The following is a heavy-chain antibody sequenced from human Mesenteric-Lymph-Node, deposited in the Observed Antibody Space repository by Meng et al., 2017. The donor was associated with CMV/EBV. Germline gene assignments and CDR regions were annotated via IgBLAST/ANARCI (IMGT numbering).Heavy chain of an antibody. CDR3: AREGFSGSYYSP. V-gene: IGHV1-69*08. Sequence: CKASGDIFDSYTITWVRQAPGQGLEWMGNIIPIFYTTNYAQRFQGRVTITADKSTATVYMALTSLRSEDTAVYYCAREGFSGSYYSPWGQGTLVTVSS. CDR1: GDIFDSYT. D-gene: IGHD3-10*01. J-gene: IGHJ5*02. CDR2: IIPIFYTT.